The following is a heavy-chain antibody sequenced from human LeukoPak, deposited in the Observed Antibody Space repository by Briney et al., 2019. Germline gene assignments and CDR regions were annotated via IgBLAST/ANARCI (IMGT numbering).Heavy chain of an antibody. J-gene: IGHJ4*02. CDR2: IYTGGTT. D-gene: IGHD3-10*01. Sequence: GGSLRLSCAASGFIVSSYYMSWVRQAPGKGLESVSVIYTGGTTYYADSVKGRFNISRDNSKDTLYLQMNSLRAEDTAVYYCARDLETVRGVIPYWGQGTLVTVSS. V-gene: IGHV3-66*01. CDR1: GFIVSSYY. CDR3: ARDLETVRGVIPY.